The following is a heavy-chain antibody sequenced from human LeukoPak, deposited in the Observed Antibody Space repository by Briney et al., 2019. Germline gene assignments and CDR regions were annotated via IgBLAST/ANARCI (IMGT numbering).Heavy chain of an antibody. D-gene: IGHD6-13*01. CDR3: ARTPLAGYSSSWYFDY. V-gene: IGHV4-59*01. Sequence: PSETLSLTCTVSGVSISSYYWSWIRQPPGKGLEWIGYIYYSGSTNYNPSLKSRVTISVDTSKNQFSLKLSSVTAADTAVYYCARTPLAGYSSSWYFDYWGQGTLVTVSS. J-gene: IGHJ4*02. CDR2: IYYSGST. CDR1: GVSISSYY.